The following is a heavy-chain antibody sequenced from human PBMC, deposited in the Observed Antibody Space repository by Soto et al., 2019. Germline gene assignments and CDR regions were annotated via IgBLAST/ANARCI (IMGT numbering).Heavy chain of an antibody. Sequence: VAVIWYDGSNKYYADSVKGRFTISRDNSKNTLYLQMNSLRAEDTAVYYCARDSQVVVAATVRSYYYYGMDVWGQGTTVTASS. V-gene: IGHV3-33*01. CDR2: IWYDGSNK. CDR3: ARDSQVVVAATVRSYYYYGMDV. D-gene: IGHD2-15*01. J-gene: IGHJ6*02.